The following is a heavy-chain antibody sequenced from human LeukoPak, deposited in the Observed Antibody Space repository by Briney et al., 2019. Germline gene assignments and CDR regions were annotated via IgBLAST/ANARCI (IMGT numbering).Heavy chain of an antibody. D-gene: IGHD5-18*01. CDR3: ARVADTAMAPPDY. CDR2: ISYDGSNK. CDR1: GFTFSSYA. V-gene: IGHV3-30-3*01. Sequence: PGRSLRLSCAASGFTFSSYAMHWVRQAPGKGLEWVAVISYDGSNKYYADSVKGRFTISRDNSKNTLYLQMNSLRAEDTAVYYCARVADTAMAPPDYWGQGTLVTVSS. J-gene: IGHJ4*02.